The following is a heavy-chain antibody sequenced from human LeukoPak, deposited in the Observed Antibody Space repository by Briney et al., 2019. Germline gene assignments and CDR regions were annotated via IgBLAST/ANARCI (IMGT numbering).Heavy chain of an antibody. J-gene: IGHJ4*02. V-gene: IGHV4-59*01. CDR2: IYYSGST. Sequence: SETLSLTCTVSGGSISSYFWNWIRQPPGKGLGWIGFIYYSGSTNYNPSLKSRVTISVDTSKNQFSLRLSSVTAADTAVYFCARGQADIVATMNYWGQGTLVTVSS. CDR3: ARGQADIVATMNY. D-gene: IGHD5-12*01. CDR1: GGSISSYF.